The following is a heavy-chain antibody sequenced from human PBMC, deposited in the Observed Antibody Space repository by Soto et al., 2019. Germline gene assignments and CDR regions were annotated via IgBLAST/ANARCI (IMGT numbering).Heavy chain of an antibody. Sequence: PGGSLRLSCAASGSTFSSYAMSWVRQAPGKGLEWVSAISGSGGSTYYADSVKGRFTISRDNSKNTLYLQMNSLRAEDTAVYYCAKDPDYDILTGYYYWGQGTLVTVSS. CDR1: GSTFSSYA. CDR3: AKDPDYDILTGYYY. J-gene: IGHJ4*02. CDR2: ISGSGGST. V-gene: IGHV3-23*01. D-gene: IGHD3-9*01.